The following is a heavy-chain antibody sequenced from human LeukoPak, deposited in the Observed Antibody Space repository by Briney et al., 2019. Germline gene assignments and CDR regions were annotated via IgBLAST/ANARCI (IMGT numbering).Heavy chain of an antibody. CDR3: ARGVSGSYYYYYMDV. CDR1: GYTFTGYY. D-gene: IGHD1-26*01. V-gene: IGHV1-2*02. Sequence: ASVKVSCKASGYTFTGYYMHWVRQAPGQGLEWMGWINPNSGGTNYAQKFQGRVTMTRDTSISTAYMELSGLRSDDTAVYYCARGVSGSYYYYYMDVWGKGTTVTISS. J-gene: IGHJ6*03. CDR2: INPNSGGT.